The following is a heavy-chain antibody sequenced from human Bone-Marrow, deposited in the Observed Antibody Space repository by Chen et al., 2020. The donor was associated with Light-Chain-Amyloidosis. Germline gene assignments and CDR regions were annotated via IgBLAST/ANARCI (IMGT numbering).Heavy chain of an antibody. V-gene: IGHV4-39*01. CDR2: FPHSGRT. Sequence: QVQLQESGPGLVKPWETLSLSCTISGGSISSSSYYWGWVRQPPGEGLEWIGSFPHSGRTYYNPSLKSRVTISVDTSKSQVSLRLSSVTAADTAVYYCARQSGGLTDIWGQGTLVTVSS. D-gene: IGHD3-9*01. J-gene: IGHJ4*02. CDR3: ARQSGGLTDI. CDR1: GGSISSSSYY.